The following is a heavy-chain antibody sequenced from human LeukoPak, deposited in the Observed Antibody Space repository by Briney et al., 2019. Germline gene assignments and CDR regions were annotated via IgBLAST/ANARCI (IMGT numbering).Heavy chain of an antibody. CDR1: GYTFTSYG. V-gene: IGHV1-18*01. CDR3: ARAKPKNMVRGLIMRRESRYYFDY. J-gene: IGHJ4*02. CDR2: IIAYNGNT. Sequence: ASVKVSCKASGYTFTSYGISWVRQAPGQGLEWMGWIIAYNGNTNYAQKLQGRVTMTTDTSTSTAYMELRSLRSDDTAVYYCARAKPKNMVRGLIMRRESRYYFDYWGQGTLVTVSS. D-gene: IGHD3-10*01.